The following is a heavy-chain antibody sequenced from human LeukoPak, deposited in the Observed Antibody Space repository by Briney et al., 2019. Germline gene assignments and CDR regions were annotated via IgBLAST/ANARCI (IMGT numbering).Heavy chain of an antibody. D-gene: IGHD3-10*02. Sequence: GGSLRLSCAASGFTFTTYWMSWVRQAPGKGLEWVANIKQDGTKKYYVDSVKGRFTISRDNAKNSLYLQMNSLRAEDTAVYYCAELGITMIGGVWGKGTTVTISS. CDR2: IKQDGTKK. CDR3: AELGITMIGGV. V-gene: IGHV3-7*01. CDR1: GFTFTTYW. J-gene: IGHJ6*04.